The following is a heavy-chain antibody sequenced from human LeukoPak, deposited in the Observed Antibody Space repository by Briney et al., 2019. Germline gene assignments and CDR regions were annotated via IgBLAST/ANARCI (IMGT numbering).Heavy chain of an antibody. CDR1: GFSISPYS. Sequence: GGSLRLSCAASGFSISPYSMHWVRQAPGKGLEWVSYITGSGTNKYYADSVKGRFTISRDNAKNTLYLQMDSLRAEDTATYYCARDKGYSSDTWGQGTLVTVSS. V-gene: IGHV3-48*04. D-gene: IGHD5-18*01. CDR2: ITGSGTNK. J-gene: IGHJ5*02. CDR3: ARDKGYSSDT.